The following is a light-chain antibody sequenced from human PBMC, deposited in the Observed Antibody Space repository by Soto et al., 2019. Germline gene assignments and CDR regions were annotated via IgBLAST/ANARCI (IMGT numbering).Light chain of an antibody. J-gene: IGKJ1*01. CDR2: GAS. Sequence: EIVLTQSPGTLSLSPGERATLSCRASQSVISSSLAWYQQKPGHAPRLLIYGASSRATGIPERFSGSGSGTDFTLTISRLEPEDFAVYYCQQYGSSPRTFGQGTKVEIK. V-gene: IGKV3-20*01. CDR1: QSVISSS. CDR3: QQYGSSPRT.